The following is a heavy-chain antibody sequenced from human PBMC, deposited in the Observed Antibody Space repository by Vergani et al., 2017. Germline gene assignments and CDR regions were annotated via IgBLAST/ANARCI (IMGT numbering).Heavy chain of an antibody. J-gene: IGHJ6*02. CDR1: GFSFGSYG. D-gene: IGHD2-2*01. CDR3: AKVRCSTIGCYDIDV. V-gene: IGHV3-30*02. CDR2: IRYDGRSD. Sequence: QVQLVESGGGVVQPGGSLRLSCAASGFSFGSYGMHWVRVRQAPGKGLEWLAFIRYDGRSDFYADSVKGRFTISRDKSRDTLYLQMNTLRTEDTAVYYCAKVRCSTIGCYDIDVWGQGTTVTVSS.